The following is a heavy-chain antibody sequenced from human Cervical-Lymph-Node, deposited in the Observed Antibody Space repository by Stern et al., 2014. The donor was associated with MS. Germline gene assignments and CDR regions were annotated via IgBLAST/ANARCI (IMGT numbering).Heavy chain of an antibody. V-gene: IGHV5-51*01. Sequence: VQLVESGAEVKKPGESLKISCKVSGYSFTIYYIAWVRQMPGKGLEWMGVIYPYYYDPTSSPSFQGQVTISADKSIATAYLQWSSLRASDTAMYYCARHVQGFDYWGQGTLVTVSS. CDR2: IYPYYYDP. CDR1: GYSFTIYY. CDR3: ARHVQGFDY. J-gene: IGHJ4*02.